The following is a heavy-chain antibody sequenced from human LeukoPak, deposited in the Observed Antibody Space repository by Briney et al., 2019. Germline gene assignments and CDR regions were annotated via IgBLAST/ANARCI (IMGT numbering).Heavy chain of an antibody. D-gene: IGHD3-3*01. Sequence: ASVKVSCKASGGTFSSYTISWVRQAPGQGLEWMGRIIPILGIANYAQKFQGRVTITADKSTSTAYMELSSLRSEDTAVYYCARGPPFTIFGVVGGWYFDYWGQGTLVTVSS. J-gene: IGHJ4*02. CDR3: ARGPPFTIFGVVGGWYFDY. CDR2: IIPILGIA. CDR1: GGTFSSYT. V-gene: IGHV1-69*02.